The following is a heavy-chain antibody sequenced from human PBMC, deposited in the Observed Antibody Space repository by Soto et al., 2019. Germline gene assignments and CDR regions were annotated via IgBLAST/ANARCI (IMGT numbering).Heavy chain of an antibody. Sequence: QVQLVQSGAEVKKPGASVKVSCKASGYTFTSYAMHWVRQAPGQRLEWMGWINADNGNTKYSQKFQGRVTITRDTSATTAYMGLSSLRSDDTTVYYWAGSYITYALIDYYYYCMDIWGQGTTVAV. CDR3: AGSYITYALIDYYYYCMDI. D-gene: IGHD3-10*01. CDR1: GYTFTSYA. V-gene: IGHV1-3*01. J-gene: IGHJ6*02. CDR2: INADNGNT.